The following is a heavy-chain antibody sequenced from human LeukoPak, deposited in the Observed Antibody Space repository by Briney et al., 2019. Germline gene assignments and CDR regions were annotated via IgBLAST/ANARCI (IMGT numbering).Heavy chain of an antibody. V-gene: IGHV3-23*01. CDR2: ISGSGGYT. J-gene: IGHJ4*02. CDR1: GFTFTNAW. CDR3: AKDESTTVWGHFDY. Sequence: GGSLRLSCTASGFTFTNAWMSWVRQAPGKGLEWVSTISGSGGYTYYADSVKGRFTISRDNSKNTLYLQMNSLRVEDTAVYYCAKDESTTVWGHFDYWGQGTLVTVSS. D-gene: IGHD3-16*01.